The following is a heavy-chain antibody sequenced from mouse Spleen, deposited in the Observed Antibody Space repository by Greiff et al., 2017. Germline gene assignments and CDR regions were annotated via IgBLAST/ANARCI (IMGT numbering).Heavy chain of an antibody. D-gene: IGHD1-1*01. J-gene: IGHJ3*01. CDR1: GYTFTDYY. V-gene: IGHV1-76*01. CDR3: ARGRSYYYGSSPWFAY. Sequence: VKLVESGAELVRPGASVKLSCKASGYTFTDYYINWVKQRPGQGLEWIARIYPGSGNTYYNEKFKGKATLTAEKSSSTAYMQLSSLTSEDSAVYFCARGRSYYYGSSPWFAYWGQGTLVTVSA. CDR2: IYPGSGNT.